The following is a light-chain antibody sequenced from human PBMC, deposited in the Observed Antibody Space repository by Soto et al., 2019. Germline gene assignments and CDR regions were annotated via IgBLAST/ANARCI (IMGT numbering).Light chain of an antibody. CDR2: DAS. Sequence: DIQMTQSPSSLSASVGDRVTITCRASQSISSYLNWYQQKPVKAPKLLIYDASSLESGVPSRFSGSGSGTEFTLTISSLQPDDFATYYCQQYNSYSPETFGQGTKVDIK. V-gene: IGKV1-5*01. CDR1: QSISSY. J-gene: IGKJ1*01. CDR3: QQYNSYSPET.